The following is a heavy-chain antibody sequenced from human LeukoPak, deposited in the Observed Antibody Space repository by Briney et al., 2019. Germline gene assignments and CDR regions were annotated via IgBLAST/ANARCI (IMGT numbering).Heavy chain of an antibody. CDR1: GFTFNSYA. CDR3: ARVALHAFDI. CDR2: ISGSGGGT. Sequence: PGGSLRLSCAASGFTFNSYAMSWVRQAPEKGLEWVAIISGSGGGTYYADSVKGRFTISRDDSKNTLYLQMNSLRAEDTALYYCARVALHAFDIWGQGTMVTVSS. J-gene: IGHJ3*02. V-gene: IGHV3-23*01.